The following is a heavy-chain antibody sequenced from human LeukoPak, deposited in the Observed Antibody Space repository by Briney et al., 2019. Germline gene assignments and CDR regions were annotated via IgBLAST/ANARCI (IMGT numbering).Heavy chain of an antibody. CDR1: GYTFTSYA. Sequence: ASVKVSCKASGYTFTSYAISWVRQAPGQGLEWMGRIIPILGIANYAQKFQGRVTITADKSTSTAYMELSSLRSEDTAVYYCARGRETVDTAMEVDYWGQGTLVTVSS. V-gene: IGHV1-69*04. CDR2: IIPILGIA. CDR3: ARGRETVDTAMEVDY. J-gene: IGHJ4*02. D-gene: IGHD5-18*01.